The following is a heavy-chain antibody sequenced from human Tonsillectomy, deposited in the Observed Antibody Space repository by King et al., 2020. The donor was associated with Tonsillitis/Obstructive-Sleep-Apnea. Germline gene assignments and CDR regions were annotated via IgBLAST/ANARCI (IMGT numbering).Heavy chain of an antibody. CDR1: GFSFSDYY. D-gene: IGHD6-19*01. CDR2: ISSSSSYT. Sequence: VQLVESGGGLVKPGGSLRLSCAASGFSFSDYYMSWIRQAPGKGLEWVSYISSSSSYTNYADSVKGRFTISRDNAKNSLYLQMNSLRAEDTAVYYCARTKVYSSGWYYFEYWGQGTLVTVSS. V-gene: IGHV3-11*06. J-gene: IGHJ4*02. CDR3: ARTKVYSSGWYYFEY.